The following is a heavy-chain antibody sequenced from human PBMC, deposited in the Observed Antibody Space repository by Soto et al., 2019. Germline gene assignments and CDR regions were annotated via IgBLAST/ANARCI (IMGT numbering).Heavy chain of an antibody. D-gene: IGHD3-22*01. CDR2: IYYSGST. Sequence: PSETLSLTCTVSCGSISSYYWSWIRQPPGKGLEWIGYIYYSGSTNYNPSLKSRVTISVDTSKNQFSLKLSSVTAADTAVYYCARAYYYDSSGYYWDHWGQGTLVTVSS. CDR1: CGSISSYY. J-gene: IGHJ4*02. CDR3: ARAYYYDSSGYYWDH. V-gene: IGHV4-59*01.